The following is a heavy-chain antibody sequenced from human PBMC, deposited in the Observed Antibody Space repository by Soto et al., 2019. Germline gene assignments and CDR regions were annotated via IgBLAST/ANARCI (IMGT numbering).Heavy chain of an antibody. Sequence: SVKVSCKASGGTFSSYAISWVRQAPGQGLEWMGGIIPIFGTANYAQKFQGRVTITADESTSTAYMELSSLRSEDTAVYYCARDLLTGTTLDYYYYYGMDVWGQGTTV. J-gene: IGHJ6*02. V-gene: IGHV1-69*13. D-gene: IGHD1-7*01. CDR3: ARDLLTGTTLDYYYYYGMDV. CDR1: GGTFSSYA. CDR2: IIPIFGTA.